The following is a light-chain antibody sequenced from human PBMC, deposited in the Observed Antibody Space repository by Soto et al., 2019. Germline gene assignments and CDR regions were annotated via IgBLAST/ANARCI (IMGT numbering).Light chain of an antibody. V-gene: IGLV2-8*01. Sequence: QSALTQPPSASGSPGQSVTISCTGTSSDVGGYKYVSWYQQHPGKAPKLMIFEVNKRPSGVPDRFSGSKSGNTASLTVSGLQAEDEADYYCSSYAGNNHIGVFRPGTEVTV. J-gene: IGLJ1*01. CDR1: SSDVGGYKY. CDR2: EVN. CDR3: SSYAGNNHIGV.